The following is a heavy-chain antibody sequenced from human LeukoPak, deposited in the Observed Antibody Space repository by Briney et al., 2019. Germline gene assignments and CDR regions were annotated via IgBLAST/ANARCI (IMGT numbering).Heavy chain of an antibody. CDR3: ARVRKYSGYYSWYFDL. J-gene: IGHJ2*01. V-gene: IGHV3-7*01. Sequence: GGSLRLSCAASGFTFSSYWMSWVRQAPGKGLEWVANIKQDGSEKYYVDSVKGRFTISRDNAKNSLYLQMNSLRAEDTAVYYCARVRKYSGYYSWYFDLWGRGTLVTVSS. CDR1: GFTFSSYW. CDR2: IKQDGSEK. D-gene: IGHD5-12*01.